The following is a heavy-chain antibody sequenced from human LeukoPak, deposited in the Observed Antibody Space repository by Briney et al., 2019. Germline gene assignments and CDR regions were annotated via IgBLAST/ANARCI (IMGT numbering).Heavy chain of an antibody. J-gene: IGHJ4*02. D-gene: IGHD3-16*02. CDR3: ARAGYYDYVWGSYRQRFDY. Sequence: SETLSLTCTVSGGSISSSSYYWGWIRQPPGKGLEWFGSIYYSGSTYYNPSLKSRVTISVDTSKNQFSLKLSSVTAADTAVYYCARAGYYDYVWGSYRQRFDYWGQGTLVTVSS. V-gene: IGHV4-39*01. CDR2: IYYSGST. CDR1: GGSISSSSYY.